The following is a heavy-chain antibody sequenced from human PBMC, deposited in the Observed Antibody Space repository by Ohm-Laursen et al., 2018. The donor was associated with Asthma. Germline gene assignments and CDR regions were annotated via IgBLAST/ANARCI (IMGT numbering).Heavy chain of an antibody. CDR2: ISTASTFI. Sequence: GSLRLSCSASGYTFSRYSIHWVRQVPGKGLEWVASISTASTFIYYADPVRGRFTTSRDNAKNSVYLQMNSLRAEDTALYYCARIGPEWELPGREYSLHHWGQGTQVTVS. CDR1: GYTFSRYS. V-gene: IGHV3-21*01. J-gene: IGHJ1*01. CDR3: ARIGPEWELPGREYSLHH. D-gene: IGHD1-26*01.